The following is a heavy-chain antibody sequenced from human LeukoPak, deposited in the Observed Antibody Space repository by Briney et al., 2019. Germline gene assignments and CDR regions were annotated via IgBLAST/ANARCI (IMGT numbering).Heavy chain of an antibody. Sequence: GGSLRLSCAASGFSLSGYVMSWVRQAPGKGLEWVSTISGSGGSTYYADSVKGRFTISRDNSKKTLYLQMNSLRAEDTAVYYCARVIIGPSYYFDYWGQGTQVTVSS. J-gene: IGHJ4*02. D-gene: IGHD3-10*01. V-gene: IGHV3-23*01. CDR2: ISGSGGST. CDR1: GFSLSGYV. CDR3: ARVIIGPSYYFDY.